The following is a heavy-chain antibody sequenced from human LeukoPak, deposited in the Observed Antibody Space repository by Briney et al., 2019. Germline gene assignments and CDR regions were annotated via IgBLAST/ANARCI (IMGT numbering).Heavy chain of an antibody. CDR1: GFTFSDYY. D-gene: IGHD4-17*01. V-gene: IGHV3-11*01. Sequence: GGSLRLSCAASGFTFSDYYMSWIRQAPGKGLEWVSYISSSGSTIYYADSVKGRFTISRDNAKNSLYLQMNSLRADDTAIYYCARSPPLGAFDYWGQGTLVTVSS. CDR2: ISSSGSTI. CDR3: ARSPPLGAFDY. J-gene: IGHJ4*02.